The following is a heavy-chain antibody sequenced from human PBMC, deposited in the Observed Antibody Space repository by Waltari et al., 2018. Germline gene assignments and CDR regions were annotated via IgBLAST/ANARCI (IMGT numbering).Heavy chain of an antibody. CDR1: GGTFSSYA. CDR2: IIPLLGIA. Sequence: QVQLVQSGAEVKKPGSSVKVSCKASGGTFSSYAISWVRQAPGQGLEWMGRIIPLLGIANHAQKCQGRVTITADKSTSTAYMELSSLRSEDTAVYYCAIAPRYYYDSSGYYSLDYWGQGTLVTVSS. D-gene: IGHD3-22*01. J-gene: IGHJ4*02. CDR3: AIAPRYYYDSSGYYSLDY. V-gene: IGHV1-69*04.